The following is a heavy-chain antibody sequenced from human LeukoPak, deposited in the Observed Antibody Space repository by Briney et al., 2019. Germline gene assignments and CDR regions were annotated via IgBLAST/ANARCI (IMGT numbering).Heavy chain of an antibody. D-gene: IGHD6-19*01. CDR3: ATDFGDSSGWYRF. Sequence: PSETLSLTCTVSGYSISSGYYWGWIRQPPGKGLEWIGSIYHSGSTYYNPSLKSRVTISVDTSKNQFSLKVSSVTAADTAVYYCATDFGDSSGWYRFWGQGTLVTVSS. J-gene: IGHJ4*02. CDR1: GYSISSGYY. CDR2: IYHSGST. V-gene: IGHV4-38-2*02.